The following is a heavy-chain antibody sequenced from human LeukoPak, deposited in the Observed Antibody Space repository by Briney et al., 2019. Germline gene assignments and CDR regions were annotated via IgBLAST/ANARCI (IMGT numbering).Heavy chain of an antibody. CDR2: IYHSGST. J-gene: IGHJ4*02. CDR3: ARGHYDILTGYLGPDY. Sequence: SETLSLTCTVSGYSISSGYYWGWIRQPPGKGLEWIGSIYHSGSTYYNPSLKSRVTISVDTSKNQFSLKLSSVTAADTAVYYCARGHYDILTGYLGPDYWGQGTLVTVSS. D-gene: IGHD3-9*01. V-gene: IGHV4-38-2*02. CDR1: GYSISSGYY.